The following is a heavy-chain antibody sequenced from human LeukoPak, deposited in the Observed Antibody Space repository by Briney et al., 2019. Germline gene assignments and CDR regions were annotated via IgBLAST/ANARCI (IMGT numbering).Heavy chain of an antibody. D-gene: IGHD6-13*01. J-gene: IGHJ4*02. CDR1: GGSFSGYY. CDR2: INHSGST. Sequence: SETLSLTCAVYGGSFSGYYSRWIRQPPGKGLEWIGEINHSGSTNYNPSLKSRVTISVDTSKNQFSLKLSSVTAADTAVYYCARFPGYSSSHHDYWGQGTLVTVSS. CDR3: ARFPGYSSSHHDY. V-gene: IGHV4-34*01.